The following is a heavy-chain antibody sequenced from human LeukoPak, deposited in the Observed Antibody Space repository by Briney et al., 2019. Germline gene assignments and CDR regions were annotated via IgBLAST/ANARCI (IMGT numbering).Heavy chain of an antibody. CDR2: IYPGDSDT. J-gene: IGHJ4*02. V-gene: IGHV5-51*01. D-gene: IGHD3-10*01. CDR1: GYGFTSYW. CDR3: ARQRAVRGVNSDY. Sequence: GESLKISCKGSGYGFTSYWIGWVRQMPGKGLEWMGIIYPGDSDTRYSPSFQGQVTISADKSISTAYLQWSSLKASDTAMYYCARQRAVRGVNSDYWGQGTLVTVSS.